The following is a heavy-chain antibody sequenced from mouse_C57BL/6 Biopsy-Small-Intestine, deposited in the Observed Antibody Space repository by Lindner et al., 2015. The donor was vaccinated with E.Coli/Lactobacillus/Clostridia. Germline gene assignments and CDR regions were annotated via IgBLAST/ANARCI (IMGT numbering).Heavy chain of an antibody. CDR1: GYTFTDHY. J-gene: IGHJ1*01. CDR3: GRPWGGNAYCVDA. Sequence: SVKVSCKASGYTFTDHYIHWVRQAPGQGLEWMGRINPNSGDTDYAQKFEGRVTVTRDTSISTAYMELSSLRFDDTAKYYCGRPWGGNAYCVDAWGQGTTVTVSS. V-gene: IGHV1-84*02. CDR2: INPNSGDT. D-gene: IGHD6-5*01.